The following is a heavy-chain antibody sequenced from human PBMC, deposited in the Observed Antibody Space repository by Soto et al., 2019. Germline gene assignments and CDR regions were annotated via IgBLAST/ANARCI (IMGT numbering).Heavy chain of an antibody. J-gene: IGHJ6*02. CDR1: GDSVSSNSAA. Sequence: QTLSLTCVISGDSVSSNSAAWNWIRQSPSRGLEWLGRTYYRSKWYNDYAVSVKSRITINPDTSKNQFSLQLNSVTPEDTAVYYCARDQQLVGFYYYYGMDVWGQGTTVTVSS. CDR2: TYYRSKWYN. V-gene: IGHV6-1*01. D-gene: IGHD6-6*01. CDR3: ARDQQLVGFYYYYGMDV.